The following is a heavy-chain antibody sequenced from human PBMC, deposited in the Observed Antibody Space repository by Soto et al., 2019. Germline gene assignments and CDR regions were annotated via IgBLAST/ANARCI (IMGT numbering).Heavy chain of an antibody. CDR3: AHSFRRSGSYTGDRFET. Sequence: QITLKESGPTLVKPTQPLTLTCSFSGFSLSSNGVGVGWIRQPPGKALEFLALVYWDDDKRYSPSLKSRLTITLDTSKFQVVLTMITVDPVDTATYYCAHSFRRSGSYTGDRFETWGQGTLVIVSS. CDR2: VYWDDDK. V-gene: IGHV2-5*02. J-gene: IGHJ5*02. D-gene: IGHD3-10*01. CDR1: GFSLSSNGVG.